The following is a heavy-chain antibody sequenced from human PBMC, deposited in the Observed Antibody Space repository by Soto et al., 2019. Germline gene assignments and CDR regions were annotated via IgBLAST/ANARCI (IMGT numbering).Heavy chain of an antibody. Sequence: QVQLVESGGGVVQPGRSLRLSCAASGFTFSSYGMHWVRQAPGKELEWVAGISYDGSNKYYADSVKGRFTISRDNSKNTLYLQMNSLRAEDTAVYYCAKEGPGADYWGQGTLVTVSS. CDR3: AKEGPGADY. J-gene: IGHJ4*02. D-gene: IGHD3-10*01. CDR2: ISYDGSNK. V-gene: IGHV3-30*18. CDR1: GFTFSSYG.